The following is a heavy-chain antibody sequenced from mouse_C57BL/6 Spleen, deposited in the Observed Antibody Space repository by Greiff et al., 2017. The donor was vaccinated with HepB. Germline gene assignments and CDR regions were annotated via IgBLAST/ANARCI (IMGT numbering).Heavy chain of an antibody. CDR1: GYKFTSYW. CDR2: IYPGNSDT. J-gene: IGHJ3*01. CDR3: TEDYYGSRGNSFAY. Sequence: VQLQQSGTVLARPGASVKMSCKTSGYKFTSYWMHWVKQRPGQGLEWIGAIYPGNSDTSYNQKFKGKAKLTAVTSASTAYMELSSLTNEDSAVYYCTEDYYGSRGNSFAYWGQGTLVTVSA. V-gene: IGHV1-5*01. D-gene: IGHD1-1*01.